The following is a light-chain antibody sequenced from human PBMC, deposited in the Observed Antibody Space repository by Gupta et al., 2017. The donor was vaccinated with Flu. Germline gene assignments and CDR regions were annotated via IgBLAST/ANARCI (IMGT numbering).Light chain of an antibody. Sequence: QSVLTQPPSVTAAPGQKVTISCSGSSSNIGKNFVSWYQQLPGTAPKLRIFENSNRPSGIPDRFSGSKSGTSATLGITGLQTGDEADYYCATWDSSLIAGVFGGGTTLTVL. CDR3: ATWDSSLIAGV. CDR2: ENS. V-gene: IGLV1-51*02. CDR1: SSNIGKNF. J-gene: IGLJ2*01.